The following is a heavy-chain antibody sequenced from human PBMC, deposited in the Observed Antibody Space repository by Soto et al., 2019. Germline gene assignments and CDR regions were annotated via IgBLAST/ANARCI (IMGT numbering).Heavy chain of an antibody. D-gene: IGHD3-9*01. J-gene: IGHJ3*02. V-gene: IGHV3-48*02. CDR1: GYALRDYS. CDR3: VRDRDWAFDI. CDR2: TGTRRKYT. Sequence: GGSLRLSCAASGYALRDYSMNWVRQAPGKGLEWVSYTGTRRKYTFYADSVRGRFTISRDDARNSVYLQLNSLRDEDTAVYYCVRDRDWAFDIWGQGTMVTVSS.